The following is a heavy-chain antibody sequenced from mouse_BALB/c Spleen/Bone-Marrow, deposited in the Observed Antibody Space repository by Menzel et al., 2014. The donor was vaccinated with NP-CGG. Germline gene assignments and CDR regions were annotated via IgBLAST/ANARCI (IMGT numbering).Heavy chain of an antibody. CDR2: IDPANGNT. J-gene: IGHJ3*01. D-gene: IGHD1-1*01. Sequence: EVMLVESGAELVKPGASVKLSCTASGFNIKDTYMHWVKQRPEQGLEWIGRIDPANGNTKYDPKFQGKATITADTSSNTAYLQLSSLTSEVTAVYYCASYYYGSSSFAYWGQGTLVTVSA. V-gene: IGHV14-3*02. CDR1: GFNIKDTY. CDR3: ASYYYGSSSFAY.